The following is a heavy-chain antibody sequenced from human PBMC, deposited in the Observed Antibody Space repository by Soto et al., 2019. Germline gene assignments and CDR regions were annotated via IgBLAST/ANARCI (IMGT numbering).Heavy chain of an antibody. CDR1: GFTFSDYY. CDR3: ASDLFDYSNYPQDYYYYYMDV. V-gene: IGHV3-11*01. J-gene: IGHJ6*03. Sequence: GGSLRLSCAASGFTFSDYYMSWIRQAPGKGLEWVSYISSSGSTIYYADSVKGRFTISRDNAKNSLYLQMNSLRAEDTAVYYCASDLFDYSNYPQDYYYYYMDVWGKGTTVTVSS. CDR2: ISSSGSTI. D-gene: IGHD4-4*01.